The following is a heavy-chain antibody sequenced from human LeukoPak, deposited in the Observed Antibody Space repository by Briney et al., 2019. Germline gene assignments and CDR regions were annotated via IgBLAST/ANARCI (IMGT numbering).Heavy chain of an antibody. CDR3: ARGMGATTP. J-gene: IGHJ5*02. CDR2: ISFDGSNK. D-gene: IGHD1-26*01. CDR1: GCTFSSYD. V-gene: IGHV3-30*03. Sequence: GGSLRLSCAASGCTFSSYDMHWVRQAPGKGLEWVAVISFDGSNKYYADSVKGRFTISRDNAKNSLYLQMNSLRAEDTAVYYCARGMGATTPWGQGTLVTVSS.